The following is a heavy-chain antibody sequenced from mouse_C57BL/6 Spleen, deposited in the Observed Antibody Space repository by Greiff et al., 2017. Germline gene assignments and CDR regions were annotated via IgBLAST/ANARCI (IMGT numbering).Heavy chain of an antibody. CDR2: ISNGGGST. D-gene: IGHD1-1*01. J-gene: IGHJ4*01. V-gene: IGHV5-12*01. Sequence: EVMLVESGGGLVQPGGSLKLSCAASGFTFSDYYMYWVRQTPEKRLEWVAYISNGGGSTYYPDTVKGRFTISRDNAKNTLYLQMSRLKSEDTAMYYCARITTVVEDAMDYWGQGTSVTVSS. CDR1: GFTFSDYY. CDR3: ARITTVVEDAMDY.